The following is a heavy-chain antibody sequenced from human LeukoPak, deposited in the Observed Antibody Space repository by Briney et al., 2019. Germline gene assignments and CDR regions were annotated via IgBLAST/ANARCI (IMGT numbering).Heavy chain of an antibody. CDR3: AKEGVRSSSLNYYYYMDV. CDR2: IYYSGST. V-gene: IGHV4-59*01. D-gene: IGHD6-6*01. Sequence: TPSETLSLTCTVSGGSISSYYWSWIRQPPGKGLEWIGYIYYSGSTNYNPSLKSRVTISVDTSKNQFSLKLSSVTAADTAVYYCAKEGVRSSSLNYYYYMDVWGKGTTVTVSS. CDR1: GGSISSYY. J-gene: IGHJ6*03.